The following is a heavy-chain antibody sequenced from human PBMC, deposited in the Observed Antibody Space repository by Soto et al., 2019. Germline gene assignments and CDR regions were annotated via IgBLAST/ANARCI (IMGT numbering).Heavy chain of an antibody. CDR1: GYTFTSYA. V-gene: IGHV1-3*01. D-gene: IGHD3-10*01. CDR3: ARDDSGSYRYYFDY. Sequence: ASVKVSCKASGYTFTSYAMHWVRQAPGQRLEWMGWINAGNGNTKYSQKFQGRVTITRDTSASTAYMELSSLRSEDTAVYYCARDDSGSYRYYFDYWGQGTLVTVSS. J-gene: IGHJ4*02. CDR2: INAGNGNT.